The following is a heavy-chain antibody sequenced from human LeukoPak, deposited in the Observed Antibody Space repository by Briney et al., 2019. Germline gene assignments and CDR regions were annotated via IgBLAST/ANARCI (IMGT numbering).Heavy chain of an antibody. Sequence: SETLSLTCAVSGGSISSGGYSWSWIRQPPGTGLEWIGYIYHSGSTYYNPSLKSRVAISVDRSKNQFSLKLSSVTAADTAVYYCARVGGQADYWGQGTLVTVSS. CDR1: GGSISSGGYS. J-gene: IGHJ4*02. CDR3: ARVGGQADY. D-gene: IGHD2-15*01. CDR2: IYHSGST. V-gene: IGHV4-30-2*01.